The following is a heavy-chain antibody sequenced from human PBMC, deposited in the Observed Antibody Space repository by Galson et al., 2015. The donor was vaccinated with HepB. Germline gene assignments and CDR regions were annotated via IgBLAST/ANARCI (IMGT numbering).Heavy chain of an antibody. D-gene: IGHD4/OR15-4a*01. V-gene: IGHV3-21*01. CDR1: GFMFSNYE. J-gene: IGHJ5*02. Sequence: SLRLSCAASGFMFSNYEMTWVRQAPGKGLEWVSSISRSSSYIFYADSMKGRFTISRDNAKNTLYLQMTSLRVEDTAVYYWARVISSGLWKLFDPWGQGTLVTVSS. CDR2: ISRSSSYI. CDR3: ARVISSGLWKLFDP.